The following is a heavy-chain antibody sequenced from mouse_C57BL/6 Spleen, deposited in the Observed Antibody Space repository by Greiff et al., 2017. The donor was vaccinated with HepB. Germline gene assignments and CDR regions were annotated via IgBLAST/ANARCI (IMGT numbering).Heavy chain of an antibody. CDR2: INPNNGGT. D-gene: IGHD1-1*01. CDR1: GYTFTDYY. J-gene: IGHJ1*03. CDR3: ARFITTVVAYWYFDV. Sequence: EVQLQQSGPELVKPGASVKISCKASGYTFTDYYMNWVKQSHGKSLEWIGDINPNNGGTSYNQKFKGKATLTVDKSSSTAYMELRSLTSEDSAVYYCARFITTVVAYWYFDVWGTGTTVTVSS. V-gene: IGHV1-26*01.